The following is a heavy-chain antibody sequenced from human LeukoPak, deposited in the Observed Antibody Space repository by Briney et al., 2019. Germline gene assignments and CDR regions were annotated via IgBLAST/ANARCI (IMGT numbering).Heavy chain of an antibody. J-gene: IGHJ4*02. Sequence: SETLSLTCAVYGESFSAYFWNWIRQAPGKPLEYIGEINHRGSSYYNPSLKTRVTLSVDTSKKQFSLKLTSVTAADTAVYFCARGSSFDGYCSAGACDAGYYDSWGQGTPVTVSS. V-gene: IGHV4-34*01. CDR3: ARGSSFDGYCSAGACDAGYYDS. CDR1: GESFSAYF. D-gene: IGHD2-15*01. CDR2: INHRGSS.